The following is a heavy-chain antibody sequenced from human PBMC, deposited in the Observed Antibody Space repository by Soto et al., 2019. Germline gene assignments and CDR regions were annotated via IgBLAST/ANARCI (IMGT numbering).Heavy chain of an antibody. J-gene: IGHJ6*02. CDR2: ISSDGSSE. CDR1: GFTSSSYG. D-gene: IGHD6-13*01. CDR3: AKGREQQLVRIGFDV. Sequence: QVQLVESGGGVVQPGRSLRLSCAASGFTSSSYGMHWVRQAPGKGLEWVASISSDGSSEDYVDSVKGRFTVSRDNSKNTLYLQMNSLRAEDTAVYFCAKGREQQLVRIGFDVWGQGTTVTVSS. V-gene: IGHV3-30*18.